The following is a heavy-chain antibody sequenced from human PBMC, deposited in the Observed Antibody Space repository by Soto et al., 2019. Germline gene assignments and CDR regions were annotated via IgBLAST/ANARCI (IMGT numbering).Heavy chain of an antibody. J-gene: IGHJ6*02. Sequence: EVQLVESGGGLVKPGGSLRLSCAASGFNFSDYSMNWVRQAPGRGLEWVSSISSTSRYTYYADSLKGRFSTSRDNAKNSLYLQINSLRAEDTAVYYCARDLHFGSGSYYVYVLAVWGQGTTVTVSS. CDR2: ISSTSRYT. CDR3: ARDLHFGSGSYYVYVLAV. CDR1: GFNFSDYS. D-gene: IGHD3-10*01. V-gene: IGHV3-21*01.